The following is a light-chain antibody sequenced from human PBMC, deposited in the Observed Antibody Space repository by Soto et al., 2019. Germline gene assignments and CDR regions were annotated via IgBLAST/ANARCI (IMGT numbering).Light chain of an antibody. J-gene: IGKJ5*01. CDR3: YQRNK. CDR2: DTS. CDR1: QFLSSY. Sequence: VLKQSPATLSLAPGERATLSCRASQFLSSYLAWYQQKPGQPPRLLIYDTSNRATGIPARFSGSRSGTDFTLTISSLDPEDFGVYFCYQRNKFGQGTRLEIK. V-gene: IGKV3-11*01.